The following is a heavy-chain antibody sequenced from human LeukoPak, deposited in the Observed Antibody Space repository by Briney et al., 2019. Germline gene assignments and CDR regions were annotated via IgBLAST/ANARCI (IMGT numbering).Heavy chain of an antibody. CDR3: ASYTYYDSSGPIDY. CDR2: ISSSSSYI. D-gene: IGHD3-22*01. Sequence: GGSLRLSCAASGFTFSSYSMNWVRQAPGKGLEWVSSISSSSSYIYCADSVKGRFTISRDNAKNSLYLQMNSLRAEDTAVYYCASYTYYDSSGPIDYWGQGTLVTVSS. V-gene: IGHV3-21*01. CDR1: GFTFSSYS. J-gene: IGHJ4*02.